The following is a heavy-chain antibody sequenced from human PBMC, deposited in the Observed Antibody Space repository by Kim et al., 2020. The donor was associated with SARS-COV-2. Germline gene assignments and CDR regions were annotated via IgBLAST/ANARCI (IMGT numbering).Heavy chain of an antibody. V-gene: IGHV4-59*01. CDR1: GGSISSYY. CDR2: IYYSGST. Sequence: SETLSLTCTVSGGSISSYYWSWIRQPPGKGLEWIGYIYYSGSTNYNPSLKSRVTISVDTSKNQFSLKLSSVTAADTAVYYCARDGTKGVLGFDYWGQGTLVTVSS. D-gene: IGHD1-7*01. CDR3: ARDGTKGVLGFDY. J-gene: IGHJ4*02.